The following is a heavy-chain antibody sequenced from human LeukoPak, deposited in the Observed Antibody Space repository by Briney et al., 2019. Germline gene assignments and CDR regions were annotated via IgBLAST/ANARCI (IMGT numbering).Heavy chain of an antibody. CDR1: GGSISSYY. D-gene: IGHD3-10*01. V-gene: IGHV4-59*01. J-gene: IGHJ4*02. CDR2: IYYSGST. CDR3: ARVEVGVRGVIDFDY. Sequence: SETLSLTCTVSGGSISSYYWSWIRQPPGKGLEWIGYIYYSGSTNYNPSLKSRVTISVDTSKNQFSLKLSSVTAADTAVYYCARVEVGVRGVIDFDYWGQGTLVTVSS.